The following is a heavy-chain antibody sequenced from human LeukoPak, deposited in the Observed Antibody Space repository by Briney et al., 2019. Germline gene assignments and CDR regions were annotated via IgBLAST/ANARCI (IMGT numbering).Heavy chain of an antibody. D-gene: IGHD3-16*01. CDR1: GGSVTGGGYY. CDR2: IYSSVT. J-gene: IGHJ4*02. CDR3: ASRPFLWGFAY. V-gene: IGHV4-39*01. Sequence: SETLSLTCSVSGGSVTGGGYYWGWIRQPPGKGLEWIASIYSSVTYYNPSLKSRVTISVDTSKNQFSLNLSSVTAADTAVYYCASRPFLWGFAYWGQGTLVTVSS.